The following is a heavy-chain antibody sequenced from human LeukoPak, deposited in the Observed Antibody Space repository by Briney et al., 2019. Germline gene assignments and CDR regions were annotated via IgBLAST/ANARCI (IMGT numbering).Heavy chain of an antibody. D-gene: IGHD1-26*01. J-gene: IGHJ4*02. Sequence: GGPLRLSCAACGFIFRNSYMSWVRQAPGKGREWVGLNKSKPGGEITDYPSAVRGRFTSPCDDSIDTGYLQVTDLRIGRTAVDYCTTDNDDSGADGDFDYWGRGTLVSVPS. CDR1: GFIFRNSY. CDR3: TTDNDDSGADGDFDY. V-gene: IGHV3-15*01. CDR2: NKSKPGGEIT.